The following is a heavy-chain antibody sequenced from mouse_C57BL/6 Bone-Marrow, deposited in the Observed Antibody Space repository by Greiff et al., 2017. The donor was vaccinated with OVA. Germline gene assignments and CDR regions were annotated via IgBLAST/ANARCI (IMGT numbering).Heavy chain of an antibody. CDR1: GYTFTSYW. CDR3: ARFSTTEWRYFDV. V-gene: IGHV1-64*01. J-gene: IGHJ1*03. Sequence: QVQLQQPGAELVKPGASVKLSCKASGYTFTSYWMHWVKQRPGQGLEWIGKIHPNSGSTNYNEKFKSKATLTVDKYSSTAYMQLSSLASEDSAVYYSARFSTTEWRYFDVWGTGTTVTVSS. D-gene: IGHD1-1*01. CDR2: IHPNSGST.